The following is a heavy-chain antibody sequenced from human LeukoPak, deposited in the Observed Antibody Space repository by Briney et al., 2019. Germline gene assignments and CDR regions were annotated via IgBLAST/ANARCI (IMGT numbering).Heavy chain of an antibody. D-gene: IGHD6-13*01. CDR2: INPNSGGT. CDR3: ARDRSVAAPQDWFDP. J-gene: IGHJ5*02. CDR1: GYTFTGYY. Sequence: ASVTVSCKASGYTFTGYYMHWVRQAPGQGLEWMGWINPNSGGTNYAQKFQGRVTMTRDTSTSTAYMELSRLRSDDTAVYYCARDRSVAAPQDWFDPWGQGTLVTVSS. V-gene: IGHV1-2*02.